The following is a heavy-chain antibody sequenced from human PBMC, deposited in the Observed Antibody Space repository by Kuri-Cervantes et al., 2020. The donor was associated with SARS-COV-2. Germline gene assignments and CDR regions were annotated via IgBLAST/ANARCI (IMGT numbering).Heavy chain of an antibody. CDR1: GFTFSSYA. CDR2: ISYDGSNK. V-gene: IGHV3-30-3*01. D-gene: IGHD6-19*01. CDR3: ASPKNYLAVAGNPDY. Sequence: GGSLRLSCAASGFTFSSYAMHWVRQAPGKGLEWVAVISYDGSNKYYADSVKGRFTISRDNSKNTLYLQMNSLRAEDTAVYYCASPKNYLAVAGNPDYWGQGTLVTVSS. J-gene: IGHJ4*02.